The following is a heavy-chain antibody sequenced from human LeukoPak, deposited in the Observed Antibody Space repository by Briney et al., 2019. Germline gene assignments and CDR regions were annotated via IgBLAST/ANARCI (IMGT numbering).Heavy chain of an antibody. CDR1: GFTFSNYG. D-gene: IGHD4-17*01. J-gene: IGHJ6*03. CDR3: ARVRVIPTVTNDNYYYMDV. Sequence: GGSLRLSCAASGFTFSNYGMHWVRQAPGKGLEWVGFIRYDGRNKYYADFVKGRFTISRDNSKNTLYLQMNSLRAEDTAVYYCARVRVIPTVTNDNYYYMDVWGKGTTVTVSS. V-gene: IGHV3-30*02. CDR2: IRYDGRNK.